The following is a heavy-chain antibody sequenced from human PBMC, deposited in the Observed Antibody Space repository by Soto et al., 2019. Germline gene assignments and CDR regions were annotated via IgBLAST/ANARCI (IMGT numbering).Heavy chain of an antibody. D-gene: IGHD3-3*01. CDR3: ARAWKIEKFGVISMSKGLDV. CDR1: GFIFSDYY. Sequence: QVQLVESGGGLVKAGGSLRLSCAASGFIFSDYYMTWIRQAPGKGLEWLSCSSNRDRSTYYADSVKDRFVVSKDNAKNLMYVQMNSLRPEDTAVYFCARAWKIEKFGVISMSKGLDVWGQWTTVTVSS. J-gene: IGHJ6*02. CDR2: SSNRDRST. V-gene: IGHV3-11*01.